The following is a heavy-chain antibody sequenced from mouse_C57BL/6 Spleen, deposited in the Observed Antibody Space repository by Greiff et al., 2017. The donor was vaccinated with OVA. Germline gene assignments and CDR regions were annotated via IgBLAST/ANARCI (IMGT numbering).Heavy chain of an antibody. V-gene: IGHV1-76*01. CDR3: ARSVGIYYGNYGGFAY. Sequence: QVQLQQSGAELVRPGASVKLSCKASGYTFTDYYINWVKQRPGQGLEWIARIYPGSGNTYYNEKFKGKATLTAEKSSSTAYMQLSSLTSEDSAVYFCARSVGIYYGNYGGFAYWGQGTLVTVSA. J-gene: IGHJ3*01. CDR1: GYTFTDYY. CDR2: IYPGSGNT. D-gene: IGHD2-1*01.